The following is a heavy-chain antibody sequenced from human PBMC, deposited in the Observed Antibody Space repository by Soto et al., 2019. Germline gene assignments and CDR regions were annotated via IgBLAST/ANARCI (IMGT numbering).Heavy chain of an antibody. Sequence: PSETRSLTCTVSGGSISSYYWSWIRQPPGKGLEWIGYIYYGGSTNYNPSLKSRVTISVDTSKNQFSLKLSSVTAADTAVYYCARDNYCSRPSCYADAFDIWGQGTMVTVSS. J-gene: IGHJ3*02. CDR2: IYYGGST. D-gene: IGHD2-2*01. CDR3: ARDNYCSRPSCYADAFDI. CDR1: GGSISSYY. V-gene: IGHV4-59*01.